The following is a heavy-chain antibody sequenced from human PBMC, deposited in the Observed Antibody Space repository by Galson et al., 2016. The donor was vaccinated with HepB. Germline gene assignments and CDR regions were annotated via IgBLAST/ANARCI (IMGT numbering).Heavy chain of an antibody. CDR3: AKERGSEYKKYYMDV. CDR1: GFTFSSYA. V-gene: IGHV3-23*01. J-gene: IGHJ6*03. CDR2: AGGGGSR. Sequence: SLRLSCAASGFTFSSYAMSWVRQAPGKGLEWVSNAGGGGSRYYADPVKGRFTISRDNSKNTVYLQMDSMRAEDTAVYCFAKERGSEYKKYYMDVWGQGTTVIVSS. D-gene: IGHD1-1*01.